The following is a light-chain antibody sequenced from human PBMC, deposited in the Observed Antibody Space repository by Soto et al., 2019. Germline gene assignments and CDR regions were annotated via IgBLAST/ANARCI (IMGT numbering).Light chain of an antibody. CDR1: QSLVYSDGNTY. J-gene: IGKJ1*01. CDR2: TVS. Sequence: DVVLTQSPLSLSVALGQPASISCRSSQSLVYSDGNTYLTWFQQRPGQSPRRLIYTVSYRDSGVPDRLGGSGSGTDFTLKISRVEADDVGVYYCMQHTHWPQTFGQGTKVEIK. CDR3: MQHTHWPQT. V-gene: IGKV2-30*01.